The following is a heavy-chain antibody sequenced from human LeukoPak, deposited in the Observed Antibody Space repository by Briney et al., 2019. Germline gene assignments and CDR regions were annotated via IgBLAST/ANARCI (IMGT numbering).Heavy chain of an antibody. CDR2: INHSGST. J-gene: IGHJ6*02. CDR3: ARVGGWTGYYGMDV. V-gene: IGHV4-34*01. D-gene: IGHD3/OR15-3a*01. Sequence: MPSETLSLTCAGYGGSFSGYYWSWIRQPPGKGLEWIGEINHSGSTNYKPSLKSRVTISVDKSKNQFSLKLSSVTAADTAVYYCARVGGWTGYYGMDVWGQGTTVTVSS. CDR1: GGSFSGYY.